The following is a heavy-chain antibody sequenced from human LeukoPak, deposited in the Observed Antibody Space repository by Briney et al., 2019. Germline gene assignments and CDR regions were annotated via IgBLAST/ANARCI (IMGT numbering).Heavy chain of an antibody. D-gene: IGHD5-18*01. CDR1: GYSISSGYY. V-gene: IGHV4-38-2*01. Sequence: PSETLSLTCAVSGYSISSGYYWGWIRQPPGKGLEWIGSIYHSGSTYYNPSLKSRVTISVDTSKNQFSLKLSSVTAADTAVYYCARGGYSYAVPLLYWGQGILVTVSS. CDR3: ARGGYSYAVPLLY. CDR2: IYHSGST. J-gene: IGHJ4*02.